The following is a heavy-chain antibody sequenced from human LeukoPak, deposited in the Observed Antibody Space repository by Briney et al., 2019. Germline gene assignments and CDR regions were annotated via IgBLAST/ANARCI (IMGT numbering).Heavy chain of an antibody. Sequence: SETLSLTCTVSGGSISSYYWSWIRQPPGKGLEWIGYIYYSGSTNYNLSPKSRVTISVDTSKNQFSLKLSSVTAADTAVYYCARGRLLAASGFDYYDSSGYYLSGVFDYWGQGTLVTVSS. CDR1: GGSISSYY. CDR2: IYYSGST. CDR3: ARGRLLAASGFDYYDSSGYYLSGVFDY. J-gene: IGHJ4*02. D-gene: IGHD3-22*01. V-gene: IGHV4-59*12.